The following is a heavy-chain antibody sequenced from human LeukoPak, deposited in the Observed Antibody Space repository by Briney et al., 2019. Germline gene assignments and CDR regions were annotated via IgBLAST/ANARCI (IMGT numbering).Heavy chain of an antibody. CDR3: ARIPEGQTAYFDY. CDR1: GFTFSSYS. Sequence: GGSLRLSCAASGFTFSSYSMNWVRQAPGKGLEWVSSIGSRSAYTYYADSVKGRFTISRDNTKNSLYLQMNSLRAGDTAVYYCARIPEGQTAYFDYWGQGSLVAVSS. J-gene: IGHJ4*02. V-gene: IGHV3-21*01. CDR2: IGSRSAYT. D-gene: IGHD2-21*02.